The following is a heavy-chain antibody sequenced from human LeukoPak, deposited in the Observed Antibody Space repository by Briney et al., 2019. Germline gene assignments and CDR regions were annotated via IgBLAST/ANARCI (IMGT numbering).Heavy chain of an antibody. V-gene: IGHV3-23*01. Sequence: GGSLRLSCAASGFTFSSYAMSGVRQAPGKGLDWVSAISGSGGSTYYADSVKGRFTISRDNSKNTLYLQMNSLRAEDTAVYYCAKDGIVGGPSSFDYWGQGTLVTVSS. CDR1: GFTFSSYA. J-gene: IGHJ4*02. CDR2: ISGSGGST. D-gene: IGHD1-26*01. CDR3: AKDGIVGGPSSFDY.